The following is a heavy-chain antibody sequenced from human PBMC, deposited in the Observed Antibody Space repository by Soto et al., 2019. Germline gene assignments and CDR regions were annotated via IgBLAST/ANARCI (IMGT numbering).Heavy chain of an antibody. V-gene: IGHV1-2*04. J-gene: IGHJ6*02. CDR3: ARVGSFGSGSYKYYYGMDV. Sequence: QVQLVQSGAEVKKPGASVKVSCKASGYTFTGYYMHWVRQAPGQGLEWMGWINPNSGGTNYAQKFQGWVTMTRDTSISTAYMELSRLRSDDTAVYYSARVGSFGSGSYKYYYGMDVWGQGTTVTVSS. D-gene: IGHD3-10*01. CDR2: INPNSGGT. CDR1: GYTFTGYY.